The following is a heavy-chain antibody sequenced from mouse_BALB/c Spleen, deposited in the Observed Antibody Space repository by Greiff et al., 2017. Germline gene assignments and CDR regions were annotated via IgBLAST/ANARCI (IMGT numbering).Heavy chain of an antibody. CDR2: IDPANGNT. D-gene: IGHD2-10*02. CDR3: ARAYGNYDGWFAY. Sequence: EVQLQQSGAELVTPGASVKLSCPASGFNIKDTYLHWVKQRPEQGLEWIGRIDPANGNTKYDPKFPGKATITADTFSNTAYLQLSSLTSEDADVYYCARAYGNYDGWFAYWGEGTLVTGS. CDR1: GFNIKDTY. V-gene: IGHV14-3*02. J-gene: IGHJ3*01.